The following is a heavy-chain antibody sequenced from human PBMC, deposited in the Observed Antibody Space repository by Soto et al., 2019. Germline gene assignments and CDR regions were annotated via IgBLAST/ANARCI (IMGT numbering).Heavy chain of an antibody. CDR1: GFTFSNYG. J-gene: IGHJ6*02. D-gene: IGHD4-17*01. V-gene: IGHV3-33*03. Sequence: QVQLVESGAGLVQPGRSLRLSCVVSGFTFSNYGMHWVRQAPGKGLEWVADIWYDGSGQRYAGSVQGRFTISRDNSKNTLYLQINSLRVEDTAVYYCAKDEVSRKYYGHSLDVWGQGTTVTVS. CDR3: AKDEVSRKYYGHSLDV. CDR2: IWYDGSGQ.